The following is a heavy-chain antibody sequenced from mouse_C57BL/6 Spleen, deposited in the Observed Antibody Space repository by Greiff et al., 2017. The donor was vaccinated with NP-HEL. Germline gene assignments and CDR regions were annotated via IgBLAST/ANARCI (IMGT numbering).Heavy chain of an antibody. CDR1: GFSFPRSC. CDR2: IWRGGST. CDR3: AKMDLYDGYYAMDY. J-gene: IGHJ4*01. Sequence: QVQLQQSGPGLVQPSQRLSIPFPFSGFSFPRSCFPFVLPSPGTGLSWLGVIWRGGSTDYNAAFMSRLSITKDNSKSQVFFKMNRLQADDTAIYYCAKMDLYDGYYAMDYWGQGTSVTVSS. D-gene: IGHD2-3*01. V-gene: IGHV2-5*01.